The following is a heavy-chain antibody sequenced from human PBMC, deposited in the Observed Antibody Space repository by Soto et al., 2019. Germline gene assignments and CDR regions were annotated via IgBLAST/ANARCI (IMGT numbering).Heavy chain of an antibody. CDR1: GITFTYAW. J-gene: IGHJ3*01. Sequence: EVQLVESGGGLVNPGGSVILSCAASGITFTYAWMTWVRQAPGRGLEWVGRVKSEAGGWRIDYAAPVKGRFTIWRDDSRSMLYLQMNSLKSADSAVHYCAHSGALPPNDVVSTWAQGTVVPVSS. D-gene: IGHD5-12*01. V-gene: IGHV3-15*01. CDR2: VKSEAGGWRI. CDR3: AHSGALPPNDVVST.